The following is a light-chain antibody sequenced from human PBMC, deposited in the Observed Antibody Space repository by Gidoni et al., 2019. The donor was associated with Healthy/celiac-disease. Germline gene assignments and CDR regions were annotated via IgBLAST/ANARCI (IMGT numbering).Light chain of an antibody. Sequence: SYELTQPPSVSVSPGQTASITCPGDKLGDKYACWSQQKPGQSPVLVLYQDSKRPSGIPERFSGSNSGNTATLTISGTQAMDEADYYCQAWDSSTVVFGGGTKLTVL. CDR3: QAWDSSTVV. CDR1: KLGDKY. V-gene: IGLV3-1*01. J-gene: IGLJ2*01. CDR2: QDS.